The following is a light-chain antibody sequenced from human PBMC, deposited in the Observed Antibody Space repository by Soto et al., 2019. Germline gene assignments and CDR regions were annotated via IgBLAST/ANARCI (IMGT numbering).Light chain of an antibody. CDR2: KAS. V-gene: IGKV1-5*03. Sequence: DIPMTQSPSTLSGSVGDRVTITCRASQTISSWLAWYQQKPGKAPKLLIYKASTLKSGVPSKFSGSGSGTEFTLTISSLQPDDFAPYYCQHSKSYSEAFGQGTKGEL. J-gene: IGKJ1*01. CDR1: QTISSW. CDR3: QHSKSYSEA.